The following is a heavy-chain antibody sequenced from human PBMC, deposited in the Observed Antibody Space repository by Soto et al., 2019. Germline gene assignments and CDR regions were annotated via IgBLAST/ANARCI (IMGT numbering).Heavy chain of an antibody. CDR3: AKHPQYSYGYGY. Sequence: EVQLLESGGELVQPGGSLRLSCAASGFTFSSYAMSWVRQAPGKGLEWVSALSGSGGSTYYTDSVKGRFTISRDNSKNTLYLQMNSLRAEDTAVYYCAKHPQYSYGYGYWGRGTLVTVSS. J-gene: IGHJ4*02. CDR1: GFTFSSYA. D-gene: IGHD5-18*01. V-gene: IGHV3-23*01. CDR2: LSGSGGST.